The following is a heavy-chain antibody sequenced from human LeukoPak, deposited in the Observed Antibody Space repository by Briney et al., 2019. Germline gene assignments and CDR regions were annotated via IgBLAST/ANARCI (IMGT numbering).Heavy chain of an antibody. D-gene: IGHD4-23*01. CDR2: IYSSRST. V-gene: IGHV4-4*07. J-gene: IGHJ4*02. Sequence: SETLSLTCTVSGGTINSYYWSWIRQPAGKGLEWIGRIYSSRSTNYNPSLKSRVSMSVDTSKNQFSLKLTSVTAADTALYYCARGGKATVVTMWGQGILVTVSS. CDR1: GGTINSYY. CDR3: ARGGKATVVTM.